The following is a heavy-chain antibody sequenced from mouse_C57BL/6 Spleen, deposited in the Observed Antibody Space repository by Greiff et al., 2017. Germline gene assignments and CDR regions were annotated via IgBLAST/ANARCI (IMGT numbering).Heavy chain of an antibody. D-gene: IGHD1-1*01. CDR2: ISDGGSYT. V-gene: IGHV5-4*03. CDR1: GFTFSSYA. J-gene: IGHJ2*01. CDR3: ARVEGLLRSFFDY. Sequence: EVMLVESGGCLVKPGGSLKLSCAASGFTFSSYAMSWVRQTPEKRLEWVATISDGGSYTYYPDNVKGRFTISRDNAKNNLYLQMSHLKSEDTAMYYCARVEGLLRSFFDYWRQGTTLTVSS.